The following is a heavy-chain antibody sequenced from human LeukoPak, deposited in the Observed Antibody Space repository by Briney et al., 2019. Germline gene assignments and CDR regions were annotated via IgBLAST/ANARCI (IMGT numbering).Heavy chain of an antibody. CDR3: ARGRVSSSGYYYYGMDV. Sequence: SETLSLTCAVYGGSFSGYYWSWIRQPPGKGLEWIGEINHSGSTNYNPSLKSRVTISVDTPKNQFSLKLSSVTAADTAVYYCARGRVSSSGYYYYGMDVWGQGTTATVSS. CDR2: INHSGST. CDR1: GGSFSGYY. D-gene: IGHD6-13*01. V-gene: IGHV4-34*01. J-gene: IGHJ6*02.